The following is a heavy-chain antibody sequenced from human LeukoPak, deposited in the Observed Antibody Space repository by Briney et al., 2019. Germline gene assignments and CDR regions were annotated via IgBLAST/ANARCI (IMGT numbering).Heavy chain of an antibody. D-gene: IGHD2-15*01. V-gene: IGHV3-23*01. Sequence: GGSLRLSCAASGFTFSNHAMRWVRQTPGKGLQWISVISGSGRTTEYADSVKGRFTISRDNSKNTLSLQMNSLRVEDTAIYYCVKNVVVKRYIDYWGQGTLVTVSS. CDR2: ISGSGRTT. J-gene: IGHJ4*02. CDR1: GFTFSNHA. CDR3: VKNVVVKRYIDY.